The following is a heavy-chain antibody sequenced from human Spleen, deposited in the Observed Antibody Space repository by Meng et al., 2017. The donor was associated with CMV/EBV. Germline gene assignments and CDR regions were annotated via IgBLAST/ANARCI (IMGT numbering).Heavy chain of an antibody. J-gene: IGHJ4*02. CDR2: INHSGST. CDR3: ARLNRNKTV. Sequence: GSLRLSCDVYGGSVSGFYRSWIRQPPGKRLEWIGEINHSGSTNYNPSLKSRVTISVDTSKNQFSLNLNSVTATDTAMYYCARLNRNKTVWGQGTLVTVSS. D-gene: IGHD2/OR15-2a*01. CDR1: GGSVSGFY. V-gene: IGHV4-34*01.